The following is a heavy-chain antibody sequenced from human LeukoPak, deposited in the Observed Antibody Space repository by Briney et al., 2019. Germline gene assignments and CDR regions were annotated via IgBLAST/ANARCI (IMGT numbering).Heavy chain of an antibody. CDR3: AREAFGSNFWGLDY. CDR1: GFTISSNY. Sequence: PGGSLRLSCAASGFTISSNYMSWVRQGPGKGLEWVSLIYSGGYTYYADSVKGRFTISRDNSKNTLYLQMNSLRGEDTAVYYCAREAFGSNFWGLDYWGQGTLVTVSS. CDR2: IYSGGYT. V-gene: IGHV3-53*01. D-gene: IGHD3-3*01. J-gene: IGHJ4*02.